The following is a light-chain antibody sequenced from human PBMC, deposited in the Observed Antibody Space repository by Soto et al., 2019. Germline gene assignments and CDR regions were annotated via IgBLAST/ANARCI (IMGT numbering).Light chain of an antibody. Sequence: DIQMTQSPSSLSVSVGDRVTITCRASQGITNYFAWYQQKPGQVPKLLIYAVSTLQSGVPSRFSGSGSGTDFTLTINSLQPEDVATYYCQEYNSALGLYTFGQGTKLEIK. CDR3: QEYNSALGLYT. CDR1: QGITNY. V-gene: IGKV1-27*01. CDR2: AVS. J-gene: IGKJ2*01.